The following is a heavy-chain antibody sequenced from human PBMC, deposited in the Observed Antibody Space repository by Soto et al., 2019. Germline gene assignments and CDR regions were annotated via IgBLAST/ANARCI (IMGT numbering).Heavy chain of an antibody. D-gene: IGHD2-2*02. CDR3: ARGVVVPAAIPGYYYYYGMDV. J-gene: IGHJ6*02. CDR1: GYTFTSYA. CDR2: INAGNGNT. Sequence: ASVKVSCKASGYTFTSYAMHWVRQAPGQRLEWMGWINAGNGNTKYSQKFQGRVTITRDTSASTAYMELSSLRSEDTAVYYCARGVVVPAAIPGYYYYYGMDVWGQGTTVTV. V-gene: IGHV1-3*01.